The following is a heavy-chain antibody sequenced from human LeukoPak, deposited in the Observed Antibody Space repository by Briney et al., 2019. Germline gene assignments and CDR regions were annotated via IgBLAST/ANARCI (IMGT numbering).Heavy chain of an antibody. CDR2: ISGSGGST. V-gene: IGHV3-23*01. D-gene: IGHD6-13*01. CDR3: ARDRGAAAIFDY. J-gene: IGHJ4*02. Sequence: GGSLRLSCAASGFTFSSYAMSWVRQAPGKGPEWVSAISGSGGSTYYADSVKGRFTISRDNSKNTLYLQMNSLRAEDTAVYYCARDRGAAAIFDYWGQGTLVTVSS. CDR1: GFTFSSYA.